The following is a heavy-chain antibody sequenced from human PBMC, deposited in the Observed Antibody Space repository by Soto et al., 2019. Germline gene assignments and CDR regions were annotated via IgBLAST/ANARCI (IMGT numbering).Heavy chain of an antibody. CDR3: AKVNSSSSMGWGYYYYYGMDV. CDR2: ISYDGSNK. D-gene: IGHD6-6*01. Sequence: PGGSLRLSCAASGFTFSSYGMHWVRQAPGKGLEWVAVISYDGSNKYYADSVKGRFTISRDNSKNTLYLQMNSLRAEDTAVYYCAKVNSSSSMGWGYYYYYGMDVWGQGTTVTVSS. J-gene: IGHJ6*02. CDR1: GFTFSSYG. V-gene: IGHV3-30*18.